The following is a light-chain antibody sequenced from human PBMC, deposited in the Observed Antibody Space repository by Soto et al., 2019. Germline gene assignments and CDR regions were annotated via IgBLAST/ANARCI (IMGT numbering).Light chain of an antibody. CDR1: SSDVGGYNY. CDR2: DVS. V-gene: IGLV2-14*03. CDR3: SSYRTSNTRQIV. Sequence: SVLNQPASVSGSPGQSITISCTGTSSDVGGYNYVSWYQHHPGKAPKLMIYDVSNRPSGVSNRFSGSKSGNTASLSISGLQPEDEADYYCSSYRTSNTRQIVCGTGTKVTVL. J-gene: IGLJ1*01.